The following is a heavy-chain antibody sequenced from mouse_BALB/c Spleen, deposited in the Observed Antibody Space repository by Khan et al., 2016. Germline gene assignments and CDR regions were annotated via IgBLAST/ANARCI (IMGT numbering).Heavy chain of an antibody. J-gene: IGHJ2*01. CDR2: ISYDGSN. V-gene: IGHV3-6*02. Sequence: VQLKESGPGLVKPSQSLSLTCSVTGYSITSGYYWNWIRQFPGNKLEWMGYISYDGSNNYNPSLKNRISITRDTSKNQFFLKLNSVTTEDTATYYGARGDYWGQGTTLTVSS. CDR1: GYSITSGYY. CDR3: ARGDY.